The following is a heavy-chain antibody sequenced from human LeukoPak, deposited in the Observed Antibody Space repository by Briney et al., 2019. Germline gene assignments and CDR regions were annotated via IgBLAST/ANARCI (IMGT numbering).Heavy chain of an antibody. Sequence: SETLSLTCTVSGGSISSSSYYWSWIRQPPGKGLEWIGSIYYSGSTYYNPSLKSRVIISVDTSKNQFSLKLSPVTAADTAVYYCATIDYWGQGTLVTVSS. CDR2: IYYSGST. CDR1: GGSISSSSYY. J-gene: IGHJ4*02. V-gene: IGHV4-39*01. CDR3: ATIDY.